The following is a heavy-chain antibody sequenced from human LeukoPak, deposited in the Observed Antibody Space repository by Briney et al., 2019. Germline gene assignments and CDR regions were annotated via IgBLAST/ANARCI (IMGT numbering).Heavy chain of an antibody. CDR2: IKSETDGGAT. CDR3: TTGGRNGAFQFDS. V-gene: IGHV3-15*01. Sequence: GGSLRLSCAASGFTFNNAWMSWVRQAPGKGLEWVARIKSETDGGATHYAAPVQGRFTISRDDSEKTLFLQMNSLKTEDTAVYYCTTGGRNGAFQFDSWGQGTLVTVPS. CDR1: GFTFNNAW. J-gene: IGHJ4*02. D-gene: IGHD1-26*01.